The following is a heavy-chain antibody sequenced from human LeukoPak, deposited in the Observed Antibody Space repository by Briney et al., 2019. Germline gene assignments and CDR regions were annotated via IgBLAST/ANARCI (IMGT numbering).Heavy chain of an antibody. Sequence: PGGALRLSCVASGFTFDDYGMSAVRPAPGKGVEWVSGSNWNGGSTDYEDSVKGRFTISRDNAKNSLYLQMNSLRVEDTALYYCARDRYNWNCGAQDVWGKGTTVTVSS. J-gene: IGHJ6*04. D-gene: IGHD1-7*01. V-gene: IGHV3-20*04. CDR1: GFTFDDYG. CDR2: SNWNGGST. CDR3: ARDRYNWNCGAQDV.